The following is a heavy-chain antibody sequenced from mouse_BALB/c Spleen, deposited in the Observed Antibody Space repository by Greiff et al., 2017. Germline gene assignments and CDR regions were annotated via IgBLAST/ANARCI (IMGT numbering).Heavy chain of an antibody. V-gene: IGHV3-8*02. Sequence: EVKLQESGPSLVKPSQTLSLTCSVTGDSITSGYWNWIRKFPGNKLEYMGYISYSGSTYYNPSLKSRISITRDTSKNQYYLQLNSVTTEDTATYYCARYRGNYPYAMDYWGQGTSVTVSS. CDR2: ISYSGST. CDR1: GDSITSGY. J-gene: IGHJ4*01. CDR3: ARYRGNYPYAMDY. D-gene: IGHD2-1*01.